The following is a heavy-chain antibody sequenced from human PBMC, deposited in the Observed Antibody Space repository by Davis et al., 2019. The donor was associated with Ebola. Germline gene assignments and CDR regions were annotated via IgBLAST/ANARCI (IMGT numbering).Heavy chain of an antibody. CDR1: GGSFSGYY. J-gene: IGHJ6*02. Sequence: MPSETLSLTCAVYGGSFSGYYWTWIRQPPGKGLEWIGEINYSGSTNYNPSLKSRVTISVDTSKNQFSLKLSSVTAADTAVYYCASGGGFGGYGMDVWGQGTTVTVSS. V-gene: IGHV4-34*01. CDR3: ASGGGFGGYGMDV. CDR2: INYSGST. D-gene: IGHD3-10*01.